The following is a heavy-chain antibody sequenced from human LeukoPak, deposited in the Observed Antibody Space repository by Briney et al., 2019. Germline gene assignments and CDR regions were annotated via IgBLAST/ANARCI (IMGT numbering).Heavy chain of an antibody. J-gene: IGHJ3*02. CDR2: IYYSGST. Sequence: PSETLSLTCTVSGGSVSSGSYYWSWIRQPPGKGLEWIGYIYYSGSTNYNPSLKSRVTISVDTSKNQFSLKLTSVTAADTAVYFCARHDYYEGGAFDIWGQGTMVTVSS. D-gene: IGHD3-22*01. CDR3: ARHDYYEGGAFDI. V-gene: IGHV4-61*01. CDR1: GGSVSSGSYY.